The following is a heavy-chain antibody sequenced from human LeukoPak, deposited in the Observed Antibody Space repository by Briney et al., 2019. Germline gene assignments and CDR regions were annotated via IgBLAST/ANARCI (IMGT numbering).Heavy chain of an antibody. V-gene: IGHV1-46*01. Sequence: ASVNIFCKASGYRFTSYYVNWLRQAPGQGLEWMGIINPNGGGTTYTEKFQGRVTMTRDTSTSTVYMELSSLRPEDTAVYCCARDPISSNWPRGHFFDPWGQGTLVTVSS. J-gene: IGHJ5*02. CDR2: INPNGGGT. CDR1: GYRFTSYY. CDR3: ARDPISSNWPRGHFFDP. D-gene: IGHD6-13*01.